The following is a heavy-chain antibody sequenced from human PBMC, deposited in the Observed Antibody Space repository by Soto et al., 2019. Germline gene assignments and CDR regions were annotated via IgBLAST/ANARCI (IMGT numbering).Heavy chain of an antibody. CDR1: GFPFSSYG. Sequence: QVQLVESGGGVVQPGRSLRLSCAASGFPFSSYGMHWVREAPGKGLEWVAVISYDGSNKYYADSVKGRFTISRYNSASPLYQQKNSMRPEDTGLYYCVGGKYYFDYRGQGTLVADSP. CDR2: ISYDGSNK. V-gene: IGHV3-30*03. J-gene: IGHJ4*02. D-gene: IGHD3-10*01. CDR3: VGGKYYFDY.